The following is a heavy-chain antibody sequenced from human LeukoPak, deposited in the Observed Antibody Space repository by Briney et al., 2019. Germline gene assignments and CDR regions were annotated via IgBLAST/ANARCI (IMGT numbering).Heavy chain of an antibody. CDR1: GGSFSGYY. D-gene: IGHD2-15*01. Sequence: SETLSLTCAVYGGSFSGYYGSWIRQPPGKGLEWIGFIYYSGSTNYNPSLKSRVTISVDRSKNQFSLKLSSVTAADTAVYYCARQAGSVFPWGQGTLVTVSS. CDR2: IYYSGST. J-gene: IGHJ5*02. CDR3: ARQAGSVFP. V-gene: IGHV4-59*08.